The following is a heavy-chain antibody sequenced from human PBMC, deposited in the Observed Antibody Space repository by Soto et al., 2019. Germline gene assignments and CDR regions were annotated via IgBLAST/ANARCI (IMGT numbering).Heavy chain of an antibody. Sequence: SGPTLVNPTQTLTLTCTFSGFSLSTSGVGVGWIRQPPGKALEWLALIYWNDDKRYSPSLKSRLTITKDTSKNQVVLTMTNMDPVDTATYYCAHNSADYYDSSGYWQFDYWGQGTLVTVSS. CDR3: AHNSADYYDSSGYWQFDY. D-gene: IGHD3-22*01. J-gene: IGHJ4*02. CDR2: IYWNDDK. V-gene: IGHV2-5*01. CDR1: GFSLSTSGVG.